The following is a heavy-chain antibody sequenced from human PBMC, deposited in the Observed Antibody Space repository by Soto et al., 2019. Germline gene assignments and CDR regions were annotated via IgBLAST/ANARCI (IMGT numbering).Heavy chain of an antibody. J-gene: IGHJ4*02. CDR1: GFTFSNAW. Sequence: PGGSLRLSCAASGFTFSNAWMSWVRQAPGKGLEWVGRIKGEADGGTTDYDAPVKGRITISRDHSKDTLYLQMNSLKTEDTAVYYCTTGLSNGYYNFDYWGQGTPVTVSS. CDR2: IKGEADGGTT. V-gene: IGHV3-15*01. D-gene: IGHD3-22*01. CDR3: TTGLSNGYYNFDY.